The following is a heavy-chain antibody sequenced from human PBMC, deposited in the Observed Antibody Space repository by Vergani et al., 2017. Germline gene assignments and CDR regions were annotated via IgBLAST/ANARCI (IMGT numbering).Heavy chain of an antibody. CDR3: TSVQYNWNDGHNWFDP. Sequence: EVQLVESGGGLVQPGRSLRLSCTASGFTFGDYAMSWFRQAPGKGLEWVGFIRSKAYGGTTEYAASVKGRFTISRDDSKSIAYLQMNSLKTEDTAVYYCTSVQYNWNDGHNWFDPWGQGTLVTVSP. CDR1: GFTFGDYA. D-gene: IGHD1-20*01. CDR2: IRSKAYGGTT. J-gene: IGHJ5*02. V-gene: IGHV3-49*03.